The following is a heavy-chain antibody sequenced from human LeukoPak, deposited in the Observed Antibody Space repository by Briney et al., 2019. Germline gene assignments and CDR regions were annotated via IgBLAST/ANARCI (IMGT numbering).Heavy chain of an antibody. CDR2: ISDTGATT. J-gene: IGHJ4*02. CDR3: AKDTSIGRYCTNGVCSPFDY. D-gene: IGHD2-8*01. CDR1: GFTFSSYA. Sequence: GGSLRLSCAGSGFTFSSYAMSWVRQAPGKGLEWVSAISDTGATTYDADSVKGRFTISRDNSRSTLYLQMNSLRAEDTALYYCAKDTSIGRYCTNGVCSPFDYWGQRTLVTVSS. V-gene: IGHV3-23*01.